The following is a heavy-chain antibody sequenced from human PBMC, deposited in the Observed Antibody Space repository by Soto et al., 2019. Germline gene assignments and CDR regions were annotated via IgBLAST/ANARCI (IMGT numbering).Heavy chain of an antibody. CDR2: ISAYNGNT. CDR1: GYTFTSYG. D-gene: IGHD1-26*01. V-gene: IGHV1-18*04. CDR3: ARDAPIVGATTHYYYGMDV. Sequence: QVQLVQSGAEVKKPGASAKVSCKASGYTFTSYGISWVRQAPGQGLEWMGWISAYNGNTNYAQKLQGRVTMTTDTSTSTAYMELRSLRSDDTAVYYCARDAPIVGATTHYYYGMDVWGQGTTVTVSS. J-gene: IGHJ6*02.